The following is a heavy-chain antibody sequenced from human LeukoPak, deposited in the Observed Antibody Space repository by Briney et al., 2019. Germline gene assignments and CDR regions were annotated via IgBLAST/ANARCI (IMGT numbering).Heavy chain of an antibody. D-gene: IGHD6-13*01. CDR2: IRSQSNGGTT. CDR3: AREIGSAARGR. Sequence: GGSLRLSCAASGFTFSNAWMSWVRQAPGKGLEWVGRIRSQSNGGTTDYAAPVKGRFTISRDDSKNTLYLQLNSLKTDDTAVYYCAREIGSAARGRWGQGTLVTVSS. J-gene: IGHJ4*02. CDR1: GFTFSNAW. V-gene: IGHV3-15*01.